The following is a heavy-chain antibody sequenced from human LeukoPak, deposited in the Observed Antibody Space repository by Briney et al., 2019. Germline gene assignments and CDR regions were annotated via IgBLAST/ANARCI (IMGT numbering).Heavy chain of an antibody. J-gene: IGHJ5*02. CDR2: IIHSGST. V-gene: IGHV4-34*12. Sequence: SETLSLTCAVYGGSFSGYYWSWIRQPPGKGLEWIGEIIHSGSTNYNPSLKSRVTVSVDTSKNQFSLKLSSGTAADTAVYYCARQFYYDSSGHNWFDPWGQGTLVTASS. CDR1: GGSFSGYY. CDR3: ARQFYYDSSGHNWFDP. D-gene: IGHD3-22*01.